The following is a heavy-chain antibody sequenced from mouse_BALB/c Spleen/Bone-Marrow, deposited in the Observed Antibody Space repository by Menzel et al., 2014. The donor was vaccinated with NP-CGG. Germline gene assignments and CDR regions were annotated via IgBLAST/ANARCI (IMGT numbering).Heavy chain of an antibody. Sequence: VMLVESGPGLVAPSQSLSITCTVSGFSLSRYSIHWVRQPPGEGLEWLGVIWGGGNTDYNSALKFRLSISKDNSKSQVFLKMNSLQTDDTAMYYCARFITTGTMDYWGQGTSVTVSS. CDR3: ARFITTGTMDY. D-gene: IGHD1-1*01. CDR2: IWGGGNT. J-gene: IGHJ4*01. V-gene: IGHV2-6-4*01. CDR1: GFSLSRYS.